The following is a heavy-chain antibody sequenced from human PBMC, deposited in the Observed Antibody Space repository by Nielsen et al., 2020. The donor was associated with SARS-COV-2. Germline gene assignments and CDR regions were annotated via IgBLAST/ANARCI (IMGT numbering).Heavy chain of an antibody. CDR3: ARDRNYYDSSGYHKGAFDI. Sequence: GGSLRLSCAASGFTFSSYAMHWVRQAPGKGLEWVAVISYDGSNKYYADSVKGRFTISRDNSKNTLYLQMNSLRAEDTAVYYCARDRNYYDSSGYHKGAFDIWGQGTMVTVSS. D-gene: IGHD3-22*01. V-gene: IGHV3-30-3*01. CDR1: GFTFSSYA. CDR2: ISYDGSNK. J-gene: IGHJ3*02.